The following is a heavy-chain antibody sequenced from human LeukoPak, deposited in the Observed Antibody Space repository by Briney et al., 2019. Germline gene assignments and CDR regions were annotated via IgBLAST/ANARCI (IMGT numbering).Heavy chain of an antibody. V-gene: IGHV3-30*02. CDR1: GFTFSSHG. CDR3: AKNRDSSDYPRDFDF. D-gene: IGHD3-22*01. J-gene: IGHJ4*02. CDR2: IRHDGSYQ. Sequence: GGSLRLSCAAFGFTFSSHGMHWVRQTPGKGLEWVAFIRHDGSYQQYVDSVKGRFTVSRDNSKDMVYLQMNSLRTEDTAVYYCAKNRDSSDYPRDFDFWGQGTLVTVSP.